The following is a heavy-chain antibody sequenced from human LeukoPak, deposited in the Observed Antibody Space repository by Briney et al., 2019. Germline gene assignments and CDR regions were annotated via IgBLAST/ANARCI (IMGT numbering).Heavy chain of an antibody. Sequence: PGGSLRLSCAASGFTFSSYGMNWVRQAPGKGLEWVSSISRSSSSIYYADSVKGRFTISRDNAKNSLYLQMNSLRAEDTAVYYCAKSVGATYYMDVWGKGTTVTVSS. CDR3: AKSVGATYYMDV. CDR2: ISRSSSSI. V-gene: IGHV3-21*04. J-gene: IGHJ6*03. CDR1: GFTFSSYG. D-gene: IGHD1-26*01.